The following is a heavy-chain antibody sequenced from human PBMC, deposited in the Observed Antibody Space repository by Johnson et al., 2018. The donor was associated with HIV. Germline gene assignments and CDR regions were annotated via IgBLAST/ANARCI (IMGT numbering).Heavy chain of an antibody. CDR2: ISYYGSNK. V-gene: IGHV3-30*19. J-gene: IGHJ3*02. D-gene: IGHD6-6*01. CDR3: TRGPARADAFDI. Sequence: VQLVESGGGVVQPGGSLRLSCAASGFSFSDYGIHWVRQAPGKGLEWVAVISYYGSNKYYADSVKGRFTISRDNSKNTLYLQMNSLRAEDTAVYYCTRGPARADAFDIWGQGTMVTVSS. CDR1: GFSFSDYG.